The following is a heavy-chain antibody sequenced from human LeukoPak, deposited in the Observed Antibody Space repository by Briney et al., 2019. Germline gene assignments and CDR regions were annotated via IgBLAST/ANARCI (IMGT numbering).Heavy chain of an antibody. D-gene: IGHD3-10*01. CDR3: AHLGVSYGSGSFLY. CDR2: IYWDDGK. J-gene: IGHJ4*02. CDR1: GFSLSTSGVG. Sequence: KESGPTLVKPTQTLTLTCTFSGFSLSTSGVGVGWIRQPPGKALEWLALIYWDDGKRYSPSLKSRLTITKDTSKNQVVLTMSNMDPVDTATYYCAHLGVSYGSGSFLYWGQGTLVTVSS. V-gene: IGHV2-5*02.